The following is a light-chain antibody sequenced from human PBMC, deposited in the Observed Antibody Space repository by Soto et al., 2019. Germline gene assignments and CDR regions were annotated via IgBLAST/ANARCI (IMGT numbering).Light chain of an antibody. J-gene: IGKJ1*01. CDR3: QQYNSYWT. CDR2: KAS. V-gene: IGKV1-5*03. Sequence: IQMTQSPSTLSASVGDRVTITCRASQSISSWLAWYQQKPGKAPKLLIYKASSLASGVPSRFSGSGSGAEFTLTISSLRPDDFATYYCQQYNSYWTFGQGTKVEIK. CDR1: QSISSW.